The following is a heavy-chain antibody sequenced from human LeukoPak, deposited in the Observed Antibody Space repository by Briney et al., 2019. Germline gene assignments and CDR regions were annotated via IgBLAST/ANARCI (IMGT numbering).Heavy chain of an antibody. V-gene: IGHV4-61*08. J-gene: IGHJ6*02. D-gene: IGHD6-19*01. Sequence: SETLSLTCTVSGASISSGGYYWGWIRQPPGKGLEWIGYIYYSGSTNYNPSLKSRVTISVDTSKNQFSLKLSSVTAADTAVYYCARDLRIKQMDSSGWYEDYYYGMDVWGQGTTVTVSS. CDR3: ARDLRIKQMDSSGWYEDYYYGMDV. CDR2: IYYSGST. CDR1: GASISSGGYY.